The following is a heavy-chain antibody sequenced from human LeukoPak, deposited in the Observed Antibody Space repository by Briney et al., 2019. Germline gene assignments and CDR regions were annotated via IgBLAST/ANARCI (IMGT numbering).Heavy chain of an antibody. CDR2: IKQDGSEK. V-gene: IGHV3-7*01. J-gene: IGHJ6*02. Sequence: PGGSLRLSCAASGFTFSSYWMSWVRQAPGKGLEWVANIKQDGSEKYYVDSVKGRFTISRVNAKNSLYLQMNSLRAEDTAVYYCARDHGYSSSWYNYYYYGMDVWGQGTTVTVSS. CDR3: ARDHGYSSSWYNYYYYGMDV. CDR1: GFTFSSYW. D-gene: IGHD6-13*01.